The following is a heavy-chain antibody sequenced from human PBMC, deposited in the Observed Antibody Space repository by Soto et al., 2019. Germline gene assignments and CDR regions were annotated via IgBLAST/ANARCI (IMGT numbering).Heavy chain of an antibody. Sequence: GGSLRLSCSFFGFTFISYAMHWVRQAPGKGLQYVSSISNNGGSTYYADSVKGRFTISRDNSKNTLYLQMSSLRVEDTAVYYCVKDRYIDYWGQGTLVTVSS. CDR2: ISNNGGST. V-gene: IGHV3-64D*06. CDR3: VKDRYIDY. CDR1: GFTFISYA. J-gene: IGHJ4*02.